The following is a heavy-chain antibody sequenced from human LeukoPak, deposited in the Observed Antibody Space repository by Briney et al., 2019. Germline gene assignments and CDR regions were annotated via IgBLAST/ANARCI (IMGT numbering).Heavy chain of an antibody. CDR3: ARDSYYDYVWGSYRDAFDI. D-gene: IGHD3-16*01. CDR1: GFTFSSYE. Sequence: QPGGSLRLSCAASGFTFSSYEMNWVRQAPGKGLEWVSYISSSGSTIYYADSVKGRFTISRDNAKNSLYLQMNSLRAEDTAVYYCARDSYYDYVWGSYRDAFDIWGQGTMVTVSS. J-gene: IGHJ3*02. V-gene: IGHV3-48*03. CDR2: ISSSGSTI.